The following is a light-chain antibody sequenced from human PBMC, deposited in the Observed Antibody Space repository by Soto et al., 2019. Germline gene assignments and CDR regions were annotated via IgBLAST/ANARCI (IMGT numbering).Light chain of an antibody. V-gene: IGKV4-1*01. CDR1: QSVLYSSNNKNY. CDR2: WAS. Sequence: DIVMTQSPDSLAVSLGERATINCKSSQSVLYSSNNKNYLAWYQQKPGQPPKLLIYWASTRESGIPDRFSGSGSGTDFTLTISSLQAADVAVYYCQQYYRPPRKFGQGTRWIS. J-gene: IGKJ1*01. CDR3: QQYYRPPRK.